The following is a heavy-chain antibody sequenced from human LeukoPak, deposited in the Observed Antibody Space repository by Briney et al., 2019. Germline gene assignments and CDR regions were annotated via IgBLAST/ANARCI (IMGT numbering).Heavy chain of an antibody. CDR2: INPRGGST. CDR1: GYTYTSYY. CDR3: ERDRGSDGIISRITIFGVVIISDNWFDP. V-gene: IGHV1-46*01. Sequence: ALVRVSCKASGYTYTSYYMHKVRQATGQGLEWMGIINPRGGSTSYAQKFQGRVTMTRDTSTSTVYMELSSLRSEDTAVYYCERDRGSDGIISRITIFGVVIISDNWFDPWGQGTLVTVSS. J-gene: IGHJ5*02. D-gene: IGHD3-3*01.